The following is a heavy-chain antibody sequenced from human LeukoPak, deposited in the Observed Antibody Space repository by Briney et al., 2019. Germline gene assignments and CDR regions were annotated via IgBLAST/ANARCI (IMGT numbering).Heavy chain of an antibody. V-gene: IGHV3-48*03. CDR1: GFTFSSYE. CDR3: AREAHYYDTSGPFGY. Sequence: GGSLRLSCAASGFTFSSYEMNWVRQAPGKGLEWVSYISSSGSTIYYADSVKGRFTISRDNAKSSLYLQMNSLRAEDTAVYYCAREAHYYDTSGPFGYWGQGTLVTVSS. CDR2: ISSSGSTI. D-gene: IGHD3-22*01. J-gene: IGHJ4*02.